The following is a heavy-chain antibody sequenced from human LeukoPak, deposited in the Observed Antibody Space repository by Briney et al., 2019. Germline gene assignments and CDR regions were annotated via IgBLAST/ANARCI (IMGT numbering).Heavy chain of an antibody. CDR3: ARHSQWGIIPWAFDI. V-gene: IGHV4-38-2*01. CDR2: IFESGST. CDR1: GYSISNGYY. J-gene: IGHJ3*02. Sequence: PSETLSLTCAVSGYSISNGYYWGWVRQPPGKRLEWIATIFESGSTYYSPSLKSRAAISVDTSRNQFSLKLSSVTAADTAVYFCARHSQWGIIPWAFDIWGQGTMVTVSS. D-gene: IGHD3-16*01.